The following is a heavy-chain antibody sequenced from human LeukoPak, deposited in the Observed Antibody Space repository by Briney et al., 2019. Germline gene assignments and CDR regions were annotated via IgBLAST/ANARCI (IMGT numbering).Heavy chain of an antibody. CDR2: INWNGGSA. J-gene: IGHJ4*02. CDR1: GFTFDDYG. CDR3: ARDRGPVAGTGSDY. V-gene: IGHV3-20*04. Sequence: GGSLRLSCAASGFTFDDYGMSWVRQVPGKGLEWVSGINWNGGSAGYADSVKGRFTISRDNAKNSLYLQMNSLRAEDTAVYYCARDRGPVAGTGSDYWGQGTLVTVSS. D-gene: IGHD6-19*01.